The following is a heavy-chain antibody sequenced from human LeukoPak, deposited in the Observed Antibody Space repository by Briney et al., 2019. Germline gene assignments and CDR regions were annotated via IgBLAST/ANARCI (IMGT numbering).Heavy chain of an antibody. CDR1: GGTFSSYA. CDR2: IIPILGIA. V-gene: IGHV1-69*04. D-gene: IGHD4-23*01. Sequence: SVKVSCKASGGTFSSYAISWVRQAPGQGLEWMGRIIPILGIANYAQKFQGRVTITADKSTSTAYMELSSMRSEDTAVYYCAGDNQIDDCGGNSLDPWGQGTLVTVSS. CDR3: AGDNQIDDCGGNSLDP. J-gene: IGHJ5*02.